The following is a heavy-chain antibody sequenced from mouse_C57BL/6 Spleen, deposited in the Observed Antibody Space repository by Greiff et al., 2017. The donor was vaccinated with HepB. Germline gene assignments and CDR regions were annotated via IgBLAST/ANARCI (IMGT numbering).Heavy chain of an antibody. Sequence: ESGPGLVKPSQSLSLTCSVTGYSITSGYYWNWIRQFPGNKLEWMGYISYDGSNNYNPSLKNRISITRDTSKNQFFLKLNSLTTEDTATYYCARDGYYGSSYGFAYWGQGTLVTVSA. J-gene: IGHJ3*01. V-gene: IGHV3-6*01. D-gene: IGHD1-1*01. CDR2: ISYDGSN. CDR3: ARDGYYGSSYGFAY. CDR1: GYSITSGYY.